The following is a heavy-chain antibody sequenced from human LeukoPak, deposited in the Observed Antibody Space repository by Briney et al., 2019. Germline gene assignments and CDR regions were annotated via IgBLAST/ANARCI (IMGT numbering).Heavy chain of an antibody. Sequence: GRSLRLSCAASGFTFSSYAMHWVRQAPGKGLEWVAVISYDGSNKYYADSVKGRFTISRDNSKNTLYLQMNSLRAEDTAVFYCARGEYGTYDYWGQGTLVTVSS. CDR3: ARGEYGTYDY. D-gene: IGHD2/OR15-2a*01. J-gene: IGHJ4*02. CDR1: GFTFSSYA. V-gene: IGHV3-30-3*01. CDR2: ISYDGSNK.